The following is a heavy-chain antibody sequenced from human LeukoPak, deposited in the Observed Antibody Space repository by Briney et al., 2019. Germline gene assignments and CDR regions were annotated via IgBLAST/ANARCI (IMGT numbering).Heavy chain of an antibody. J-gene: IGHJ3*02. CDR2: INGDGSLS. CDR1: EFNFNSYW. CDR3: AGDRIAGRNDAFDI. V-gene: IGHV3-74*01. D-gene: IGHD1-14*01. Sequence: GGSLRLSCAASEFNFNSYWMHWVRQAPGKGLVWVSVINGDGSLSNYADSVQGRFTISRDNAKNTLHLQMSSLRVEDTAVYFCAGDRIAGRNDAFDIWGQGTMVTVSS.